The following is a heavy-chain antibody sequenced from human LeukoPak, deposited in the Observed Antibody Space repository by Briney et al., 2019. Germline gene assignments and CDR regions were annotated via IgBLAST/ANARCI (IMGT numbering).Heavy chain of an antibody. V-gene: IGHV1-18*01. CDR1: GYTFTSYG. D-gene: IGHD5-18*01. Sequence: GASVKVSCKASGYTFTSYGISWVRQAPGQGLEWMGWISAYNGNTNYAQKLQGRVTMTTDTSTGTAYMELRSLRSDDTAVYYCARFTRVDTAMAYYFDYWGQGTLVTVSS. CDR3: ARFTRVDTAMAYYFDY. J-gene: IGHJ4*02. CDR2: ISAYNGNT.